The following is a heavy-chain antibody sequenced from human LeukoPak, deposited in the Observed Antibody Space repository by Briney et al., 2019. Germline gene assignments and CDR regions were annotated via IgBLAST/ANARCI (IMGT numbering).Heavy chain of an antibody. J-gene: IGHJ4*02. CDR1: GGSISSYY. CDR3: ARLGYSSGWYASYYFDY. D-gene: IGHD6-19*01. CDR2: IYYSGST. Sequence: SETLSLTCTVSGGSISSYYWSWIRQPPGKGLEWIGYIYYSGSTNYNPSLKSRVTISVDTSKNQFSLKLSSVTAADTAVYYCARLGYSSGWYASYYFDYWGQGTLVTVSS. V-gene: IGHV4-59*08.